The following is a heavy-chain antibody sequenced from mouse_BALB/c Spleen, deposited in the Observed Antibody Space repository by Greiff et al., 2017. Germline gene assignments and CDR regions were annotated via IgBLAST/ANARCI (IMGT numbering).Heavy chain of an antibody. D-gene: IGHD1-1*01. CDR3: ARSQTYYGSSYGAMDY. CDR1: GYSITSDYA. CDR2: ISYSGST. J-gene: IGHJ4*01. Sequence: EVKLVESGPGLVKPSQSLSLTCTVTGYSITSDYAWNWIRQFPGNKLEWMGYISYSGSTSYNPSLKSRISITRDTSKNQFFLQLNSVTTEDTATYYCARSQTYYGSSYGAMDYWGQGTSVTVSS. V-gene: IGHV3-2*02.